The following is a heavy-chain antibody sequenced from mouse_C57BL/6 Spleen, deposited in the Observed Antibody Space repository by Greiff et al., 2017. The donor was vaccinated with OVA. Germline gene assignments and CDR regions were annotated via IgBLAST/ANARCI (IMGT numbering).Heavy chain of an antibody. CDR1: GYTFTSYW. V-gene: IGHV1-64*01. J-gene: IGHJ2*01. CDR2: IHPNSGST. CDR3: ARGDYFDY. Sequence: QVQLQQSGAELVKPGASVKLSCKASGYTFTSYWMHWVKQRPGQGLEWLGMIHPNSGSTNYNEKFKSKAPLTVDKSSRTAYMQLSSLTSEDSAVYYCARGDYFDYWGQGTTLTVSS.